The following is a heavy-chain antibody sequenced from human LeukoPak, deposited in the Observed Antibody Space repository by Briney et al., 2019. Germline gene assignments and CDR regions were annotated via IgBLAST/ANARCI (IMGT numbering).Heavy chain of an antibody. CDR2: TRNKANSYTT. CDR3: AKDWARYCSGGSCLRGSYFDY. CDR1: GFTFSDHY. Sequence: TGGSLRLSCAASGFTFSDHYMDWVRQAPGKGLEWVGRTRNKANSYTTEYAASVKGRFTISRDDSKNSLYLQMNSLKTEDTAVYYCAKDWARYCSGGSCLRGSYFDYWGQGTLVTVSS. V-gene: IGHV3-72*01. D-gene: IGHD2-15*01. J-gene: IGHJ4*02.